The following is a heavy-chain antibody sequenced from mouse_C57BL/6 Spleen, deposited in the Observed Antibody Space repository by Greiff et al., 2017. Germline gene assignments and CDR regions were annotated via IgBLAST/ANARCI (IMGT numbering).Heavy chain of an antibody. CDR1: GYTFTSYW. CDR3: ALSYYGSSYFDY. CDR2: INPISGGT. Sequence: VHLQQPGAELLKPGASVKLSCKASGYTFTSYWMHWVKQRPGRGLEWIGRINPISGGTKYNEKFKSKATLTVDKPSSTAYMQRSSLTSEDSAVYYCALSYYGSSYFDYWGQGTTLTVSS. D-gene: IGHD1-1*01. V-gene: IGHV1-72*01. J-gene: IGHJ2*01.